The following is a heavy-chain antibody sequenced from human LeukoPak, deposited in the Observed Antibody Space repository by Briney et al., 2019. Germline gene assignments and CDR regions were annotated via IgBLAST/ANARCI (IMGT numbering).Heavy chain of an antibody. Sequence: ASETLSLTCTVSGGSISSGSYYWSWIRQPAGKGLEWIGRIYTSGSTNYNPSLKSRVTISVDTSKNQFSLKLSSVTAADTAVYYCARARYYGGNSGYYYYYMDVWGKGTTVTVSS. V-gene: IGHV4-61*02. D-gene: IGHD4-23*01. CDR1: GGSISSGSYY. J-gene: IGHJ6*03. CDR3: ARARYYGGNSGYYYYYMDV. CDR2: IYTSGST.